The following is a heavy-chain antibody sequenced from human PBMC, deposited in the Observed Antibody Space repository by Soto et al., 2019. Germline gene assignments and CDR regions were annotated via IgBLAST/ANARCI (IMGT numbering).Heavy chain of an antibody. Sequence: QITLKESGPTLVKPTQTLTLTCTFSGFSLTTHGVGVGWIRQPPGKALEWLANIYWDDDKRYSPSLKTRLTITKDTSKNQLVLKMTNMDPADTATYYCAHRCYADNHFQHWGQGTLVTVSS. CDR1: GFSLTTHGVG. CDR2: IYWDDDK. CDR3: AHRCYADNHFQH. V-gene: IGHV2-5*02. D-gene: IGHD3-16*01. J-gene: IGHJ1*01.